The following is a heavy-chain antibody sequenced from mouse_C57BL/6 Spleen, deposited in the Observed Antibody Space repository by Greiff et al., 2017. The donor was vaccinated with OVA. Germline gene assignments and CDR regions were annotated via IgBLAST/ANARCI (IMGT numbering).Heavy chain of an antibody. J-gene: IGHJ2*01. CDR3: TRRAAQASPPDY. D-gene: IGHD3-2*02. CDR1: GYTFTDYE. V-gene: IGHV1-15*01. Sequence: VQVVESGAELVRPGASVTLSCKASGYTFTDYEMHWVKQTPVHGLEWIGAIDPETGGTAYNQKFKGKAILTADKSSSTAYMELRSLTSEDSAVYYCTRRAAQASPPDYWGQGTTLTVSS. CDR2: IDPETGGT.